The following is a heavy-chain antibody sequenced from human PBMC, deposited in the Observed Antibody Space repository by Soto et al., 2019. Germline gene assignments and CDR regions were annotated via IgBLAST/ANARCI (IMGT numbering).Heavy chain of an antibody. CDR1: GYRFTSYW. J-gene: IGHJ2*01. Sequence: PGESLKISCKGSGYRFTSYWITWVRQMPGKGLEWMGRIDPGDSYTTYSPSFQGHVTFSADKSISTAYLQWSSLKASDTAMYYCARQMYDSGGYYPWHFALWGRGTLVTVSS. CDR3: ARQMYDSGGYYPWHFAL. V-gene: IGHV5-10-1*01. D-gene: IGHD3-22*01. CDR2: IDPGDSYT.